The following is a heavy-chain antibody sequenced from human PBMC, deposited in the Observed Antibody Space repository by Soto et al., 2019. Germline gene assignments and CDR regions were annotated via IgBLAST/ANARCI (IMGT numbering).Heavy chain of an antibody. CDR1: GGTFTSYA. D-gene: IGHD3-10*01. CDR2: IIPVFGTV. CDR3: ARDSGEMATLQAAFGELAVALTFDF. V-gene: IGHV1-69*06. Sequence: ASVKVSCKASGGTFTSYAISWVRQAPGQGLEWMGGIIPVFGTVHYAQKFQGRVTITADKSTSTDYMELISLTSDDTAVYYCARDSGEMATLQAAFGELAVALTFDFWGQGTMVTVSS. J-gene: IGHJ3*01.